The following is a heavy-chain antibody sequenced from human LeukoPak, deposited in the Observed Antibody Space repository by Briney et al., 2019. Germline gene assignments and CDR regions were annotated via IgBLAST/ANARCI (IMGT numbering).Heavy chain of an antibody. J-gene: IGHJ3*02. V-gene: IGHV3-30*18. Sequence: PGGSLRLSCAASGFTFSSYGMHWVRQAPGKGLEWVAVISYDGSNKYYADSVKGRFTISRDNSKNTLYLQMNSLRAEDTAVYYCAKNVDIVATKDAFDIWGQGTMVTVSS. D-gene: IGHD5-12*01. CDR2: ISYDGSNK. CDR3: AKNVDIVATKDAFDI. CDR1: GFTFSSYG.